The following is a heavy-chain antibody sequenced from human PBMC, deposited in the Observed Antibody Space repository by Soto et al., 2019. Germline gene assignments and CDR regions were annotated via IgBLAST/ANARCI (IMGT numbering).Heavy chain of an antibody. CDR1: GFTFSSCA. Sequence: QVQLVESGGGVVQPGRSLRLSCAASGFTFSSCAMHWVRQVPGKGLEWLAVVSHDGSLYPYADSVKGRFSISRDNSTNTLYLQMSCLRPEDTAVSYCVKDRSDTWSFDYWGQGTLVTVSS. V-gene: IGHV3-30*18. CDR2: VSHDGSLY. CDR3: VKDRSDTWSFDY. J-gene: IGHJ4*02. D-gene: IGHD2-8*02.